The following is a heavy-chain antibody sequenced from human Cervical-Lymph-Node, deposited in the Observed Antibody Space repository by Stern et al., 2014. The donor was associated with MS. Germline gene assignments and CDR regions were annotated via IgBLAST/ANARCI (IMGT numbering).Heavy chain of an antibody. CDR2: IWYDGSNR. D-gene: IGHD4-23*01. J-gene: IGHJ1*01. Sequence: VQLVESGGGVVQPGRSLRLPCAASGFTFSSSGMHWVRQAPGKGLEWLAIIWYDGSNRYYADSVKGRFIISRDNSKNTLYLQMNSLRAEDTAVYYCAREGGNTAEYFQHWGQGTLVTVSS. CDR3: AREGGNTAEYFQH. V-gene: IGHV3-33*01. CDR1: GFTFSSSG.